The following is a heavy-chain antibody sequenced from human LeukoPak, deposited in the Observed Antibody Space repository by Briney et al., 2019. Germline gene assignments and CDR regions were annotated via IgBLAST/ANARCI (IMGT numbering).Heavy chain of an antibody. CDR1: GFTFSGFW. V-gene: IGHV3-7*03. Sequence: PGGSPRLSCAVSGFTFSGFWMSWFRQAPGKGLEWVASINSDGSEGYYADVVKGRFTISRDNAKNSLYLQINSLRAEDTAVYYCARSSYSSSSSVWGQGTMVTVSS. CDR2: INSDGSEG. CDR3: ARSSYSSSSSV. D-gene: IGHD6-6*01. J-gene: IGHJ3*01.